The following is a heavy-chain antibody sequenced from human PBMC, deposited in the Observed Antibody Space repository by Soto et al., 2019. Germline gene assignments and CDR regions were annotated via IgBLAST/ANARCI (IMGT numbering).Heavy chain of an antibody. CDR3: ARRTAGYSYGSGPYGMDV. J-gene: IGHJ6*02. D-gene: IGHD3-10*01. CDR1: GYSFTSYW. CDR2: IYPGDSDT. V-gene: IGHV5-51*01. Sequence: LGESLKISCKGSGYSFTSYWIGWVRQMPGKGLEWMGIIYPGDSDTRYSPSFQGQVTISADKSISTAYLQWSSLKASDTAMYYCARRTAGYSYGSGPYGMDVWGQGTTVTVSS.